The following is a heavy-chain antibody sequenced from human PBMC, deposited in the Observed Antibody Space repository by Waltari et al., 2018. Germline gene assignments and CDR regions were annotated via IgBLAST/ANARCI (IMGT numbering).Heavy chain of an antibody. CDR1: GFTFSGSA. J-gene: IGHJ4*02. Sequence: EVQLVESGGGLVQPGGSLKLSCAASGFTFSGSAMHWVRQASGKGLEWVGRIRSKANSYATAYAASVKGRFTISRDDSKNTAYLQMNSLKTEDTVVYYCTRQGDYWGQGTLVTVSS. CDR2: IRSKANSYAT. V-gene: IGHV3-73*01. CDR3: TRQGDY.